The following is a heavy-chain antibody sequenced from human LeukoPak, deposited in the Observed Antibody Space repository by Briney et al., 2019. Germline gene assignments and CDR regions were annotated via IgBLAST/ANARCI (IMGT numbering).Heavy chain of an antibody. CDR3: ARVGIEVVPAAPRYYYYYMDG. CDR2: IYYSGST. CDR1: GGSTSSYY. J-gene: IGHJ6*03. Sequence: SETLSLTCTVSGGSTSSYYWSWIRQPPGKGLEWIGYIYYSGSTNYNPSLKSRVTISVDTSKNQFSLMLSTVTAADTAVCYCARVGIEVVPAAPRYYYYYMDGWGKGTTVTV. V-gene: IGHV4-59*01. D-gene: IGHD2-2*01.